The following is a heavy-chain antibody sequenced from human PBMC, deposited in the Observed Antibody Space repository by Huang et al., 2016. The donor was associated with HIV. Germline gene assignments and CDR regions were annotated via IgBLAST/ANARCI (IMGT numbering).Heavy chain of an antibody. CDR1: GGTFSSCG. Sequence: QVQLVQSGAEVKKPGSSVKVSCRASGGTFSSCGSSWVGQAPGQGLEWMGGIIPIVGTPNYAQKFQGRVTITADESTSTAYMELSSLRSEDTAVYYCARWEAAADNHWFDPWGQGTLVTVSS. J-gene: IGHJ5*02. CDR2: IIPIVGTP. V-gene: IGHV1-69*01. D-gene: IGHD6-13*01. CDR3: ARWEAAADNHWFDP.